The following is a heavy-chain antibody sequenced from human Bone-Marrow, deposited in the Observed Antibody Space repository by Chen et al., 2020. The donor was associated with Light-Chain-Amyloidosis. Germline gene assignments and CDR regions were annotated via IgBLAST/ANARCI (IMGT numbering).Heavy chain of an antibody. Sequence: VKVSCKASGYTFTNHYIHWVRQAPGQGREWMGIINPDGGSTSYAQKFQGRVTMTRDTSATSVYMELSSLRSDDTAVYYCARGRRTVTTQYFVYWGQGTLVTVSS. D-gene: IGHD4-17*01. CDR1: GYTFTNHY. CDR2: INPDGGST. CDR3: ARGRRTVTTQYFVY. J-gene: IGHJ4*02. V-gene: IGHV1-46*01.